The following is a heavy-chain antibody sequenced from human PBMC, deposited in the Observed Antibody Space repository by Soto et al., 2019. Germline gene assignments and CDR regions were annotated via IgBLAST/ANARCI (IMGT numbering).Heavy chain of an antibody. D-gene: IGHD4-17*01. CDR3: ARDVRTTVVTPGALAFDI. CDR2: IYYSGST. Sequence: SETLSLTCTVSGGSISSGGYYWSWIRQHPGKGLEWIGYIYYSGSTYYNPSLKSRVTISVDTSKNQFSLKLSSVTAADTAVYYCARDVRTTVVTPGALAFDIWGQGTMVTVSS. J-gene: IGHJ3*02. CDR1: GGSISSGGYY. V-gene: IGHV4-31*03.